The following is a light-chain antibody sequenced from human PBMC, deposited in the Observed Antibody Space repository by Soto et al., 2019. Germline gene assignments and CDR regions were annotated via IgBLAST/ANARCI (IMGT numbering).Light chain of an antibody. Sequence: QSVLTQPPSVSAAPGQKVTISCSGSSSNIGDNFVSWYQQLPGTAPKLLIYDNNKRPSGLPNRFSGSKSVPSATLGLTGFQTGVEVDYYCTTWDNTLTAGIFGGGTKL. CDR2: DNN. J-gene: IGLJ2*01. V-gene: IGLV1-51*01. CDR3: TTWDNTLTAGI. CDR1: SSNIGDNF.